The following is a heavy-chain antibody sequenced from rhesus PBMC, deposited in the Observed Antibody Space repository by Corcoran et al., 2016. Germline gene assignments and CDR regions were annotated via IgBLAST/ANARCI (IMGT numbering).Heavy chain of an antibody. CDR2: ISNGGGST. V-gene: IGHV3S5*01. CDR1: GFTFSSYG. D-gene: IGHD6-25*01. J-gene: IGHJ4*01. CDR3: ANLAAAGLDY. Sequence: EVQLVESGGGVVQPGGSLRRSCAASGFTFSSYGMSWVRQAPGKGLEWGSYISNGGGSTYYADSVKGRFTISRDNSKNTLSLHMHSLRAEDTAVYYCANLAAAGLDYWGQGVLVTVSS.